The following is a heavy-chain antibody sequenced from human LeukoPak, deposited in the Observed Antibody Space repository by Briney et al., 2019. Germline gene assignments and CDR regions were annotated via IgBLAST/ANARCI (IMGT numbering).Heavy chain of an antibody. CDR2: ISAYNGNT. V-gene: IGHV1-18*01. CDR1: GYTFTSYG. Sequence: GASVKVSCKASGYTFTSYGISWVRQAPGQGLEWMGWISAYNGNTNYAQKLQGRVTMTRDMSTTTDYMELSSLRSDDTAVYYCARDNSVGDVAWWFDPWGQGTLVTVSS. D-gene: IGHD1-26*01. J-gene: IGHJ5*02. CDR3: ARDNSVGDVAWWFDP.